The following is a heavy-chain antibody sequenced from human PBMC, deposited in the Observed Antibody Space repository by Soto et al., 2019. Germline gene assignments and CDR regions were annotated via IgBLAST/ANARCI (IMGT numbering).Heavy chain of an antibody. Sequence: GGSLRLSCAASGFTFSSYWMSWVRQAPGKGLEWVANIKQDGSEKYYVDSVKGRLTISRDNAKNSLYLQMNSLRVEDTAVYYCAREARFLEWLLYRYGHNRAFDIWGQGTMVTVSS. CDR1: GFTFSSYW. V-gene: IGHV3-7*01. J-gene: IGHJ3*02. CDR2: IKQDGSEK. CDR3: AREARFLEWLLYRYGHNRAFDI. D-gene: IGHD3-3*01.